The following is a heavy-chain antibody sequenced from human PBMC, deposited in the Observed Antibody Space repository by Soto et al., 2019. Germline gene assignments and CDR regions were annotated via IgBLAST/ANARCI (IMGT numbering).Heavy chain of an antibody. CDR1: GYTFTGYY. J-gene: IGHJ4*02. CDR2: INPNSGGT. CDR3: AREDVSLAAFDD. Sequence: ASVKVSCKASGYTFTGYYMHWVRQAPGQGLEWMGWINPNSGGTNYAQKFQGRVTMTRDTSISTAYMELSRLRSDDTAVYYCAREDVSLAAFDDWGQGTLVTVSS. D-gene: IGHD2-15*01. V-gene: IGHV1-2*02.